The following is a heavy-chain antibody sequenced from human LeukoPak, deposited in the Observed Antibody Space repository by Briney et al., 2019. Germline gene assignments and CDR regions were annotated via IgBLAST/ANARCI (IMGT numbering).Heavy chain of an antibody. CDR1: GFSVSSNY. Sequence: PGGSLSLSCAASGFSVSSNYMSWVRQAPGKGLEWVSVIYDDGTIYYADSVKGRFTVSRDNSKNTMCLQMNSLRAEDTAVYYCARDWRVGAEPFDPWGQGTLVTVSS. V-gene: IGHV3-53*01. J-gene: IGHJ5*02. D-gene: IGHD1-26*01. CDR2: IYDDGTI. CDR3: ARDWRVGAEPFDP.